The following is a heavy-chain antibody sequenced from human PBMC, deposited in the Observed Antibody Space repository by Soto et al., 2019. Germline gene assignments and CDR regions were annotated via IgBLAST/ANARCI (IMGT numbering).Heavy chain of an antibody. Sequence: ASVKVSCKASGYTFTGYYMHWVRQAPGQGLEWMGWINPNSGGTNYAQKFQGRVTMTRDTSISRAYMELSRLRSDDTAVYYCARFGFDSSGYNFDYWGQGTLVTVSS. D-gene: IGHD3-22*01. CDR1: GYTFTGYY. V-gene: IGHV1-2*02. CDR2: INPNSGGT. CDR3: ARFGFDSSGYNFDY. J-gene: IGHJ4*02.